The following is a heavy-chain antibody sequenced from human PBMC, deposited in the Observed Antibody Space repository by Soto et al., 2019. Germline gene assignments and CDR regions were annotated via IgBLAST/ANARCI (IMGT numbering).Heavy chain of an antibody. J-gene: IGHJ5*02. V-gene: IGHV6-1*01. D-gene: IGHD6-6*01. Sequence: QVQLQQSGPGLVMPSQTLSLTCVISGDSVSSNSAAWNWIRPSPSSGLAWLGRTYSRSKWYDDYAVSVRSRITINHDTSKTQCSLQLNAVTPEDTAVYYCARVGLRRSSLFWVDPWGQGTLGTVSS. CDR3: ARVGLRRSSLFWVDP. CDR1: GDSVSSNSAA. CDR2: TYSRSKWYD.